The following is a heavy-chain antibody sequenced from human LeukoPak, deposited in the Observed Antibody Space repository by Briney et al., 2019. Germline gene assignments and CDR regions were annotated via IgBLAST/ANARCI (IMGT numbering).Heavy chain of an antibody. CDR3: AKVGSGYYFDY. J-gene: IGHJ4*02. CDR2: ISWNSGSI. Sequence: GGSLRLSCAASGFTFDDYAMHWVRQAPGKGLEWVSGISWNSGSIGYADSVKGQFTISRDNAKNSLYLQMNSLRAEDTALYYCAKVGSGYYFDYWGQGTLVTVSS. CDR1: GFTFDDYA. V-gene: IGHV3-9*01. D-gene: IGHD3-22*01.